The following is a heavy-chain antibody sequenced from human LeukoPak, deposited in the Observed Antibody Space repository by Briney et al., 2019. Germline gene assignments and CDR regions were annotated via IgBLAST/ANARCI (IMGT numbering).Heavy chain of an antibody. CDR1: GFTFSSYW. D-gene: IGHD2-8*01. J-gene: IGHJ6*02. V-gene: IGHV3-7*01. CDR2: IKQDGSEK. CDR3: ARDRLGVGMYAHYYYYGMDV. Sequence: GRSLRLSCAASGFTFSSYWMSWVRQAPGKGLEWVANIKQDGSEKYYVDSVKGRFTISRDNAKNSLYLQMNSLRAEDTAVYYCARDRLGVGMYAHYYYYGMDVWGQGTTVTVSS.